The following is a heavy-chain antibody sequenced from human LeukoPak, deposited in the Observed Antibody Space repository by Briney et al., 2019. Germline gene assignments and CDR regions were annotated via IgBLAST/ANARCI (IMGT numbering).Heavy chain of an antibody. D-gene: IGHD6-13*01. CDR3: AKDGNVGNSSSWIYYYYYYMDV. J-gene: IGHJ6*03. CDR2: ISWDGGST. CDR1: GFTFDDYA. V-gene: IGHV3-43D*03. Sequence: GGSLRLSCAASGFTFDDYAMHWVRQAPGKGLEWVSLISWDGGSTYYADSVMGRFTISRDNSKNSLYLQMNSLRAGDTALYYCAKDGNVGNSSSWIYYYYYYMDVWGKGTTVTVSS.